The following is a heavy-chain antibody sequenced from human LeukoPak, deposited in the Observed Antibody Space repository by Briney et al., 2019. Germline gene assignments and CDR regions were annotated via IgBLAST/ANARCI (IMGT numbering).Heavy chain of an antibody. J-gene: IGHJ6*02. V-gene: IGHV3-11*01. D-gene: IGHD2-2*01. CDR1: GFTFSDYY. CDR3: AREVVVVPDYYYYGLDV. Sequence: GGSLRLSCAASGFTFSDYYMTWIRQAPGKGLEWISFISSSGDSLYYADSVEGRFTISRDNAKDSVYLQMNNLRAEDTAVYYCAREVVVVPDYYYYGLDVWGRGTTVTVSS. CDR2: ISSSGDSL.